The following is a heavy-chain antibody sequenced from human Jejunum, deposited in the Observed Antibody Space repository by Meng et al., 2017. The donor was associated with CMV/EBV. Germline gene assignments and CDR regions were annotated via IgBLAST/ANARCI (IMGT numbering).Heavy chain of an antibody. CDR3: AADISTAWFYY. Sequence: QVHGQESGPRLVKPSETLSLTCTVSGDSISSGHHFWGWIRQAPGKGLEWIGTIHYSETTHYNPSLKSRVTVSVDTSKNQISLKVKSVTAADTAMYYCAADISTAWFYYWGQGTLVTVSS. CDR1: GDSISSGHHF. V-gene: IGHV4-39*07. CDR2: IHYSETT. J-gene: IGHJ4*02. D-gene: IGHD2-2*01.